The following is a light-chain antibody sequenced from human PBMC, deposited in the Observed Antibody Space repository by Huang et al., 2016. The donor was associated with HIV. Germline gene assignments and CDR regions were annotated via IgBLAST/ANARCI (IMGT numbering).Light chain of an antibody. V-gene: IGKV1-5*03. CDR3: QQQWT. CDR1: HRISSW. CDR2: KAS. J-gene: IGKJ1*01. Sequence: DIQMTQSPSTLSAFVGDRVTITCRTSHRISSWVAWYQQEPGKAPNLLISKASNLESWVPSRFSGNGSGTEFTLTISGLQPNDLATYYCQQQWTFGQGTKVEI.